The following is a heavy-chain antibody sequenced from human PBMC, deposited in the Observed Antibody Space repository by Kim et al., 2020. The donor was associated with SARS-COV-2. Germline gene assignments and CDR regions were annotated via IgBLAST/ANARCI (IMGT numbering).Heavy chain of an antibody. J-gene: IGHJ4*02. CDR2: ITADTGHT. D-gene: IGHD2-15*01. CDR1: GYTFTTYT. V-gene: IGHV1-3*01. CDR3: TREIVGCPGYY. Sequence: ASVKVSCKASGYTFTTYTMHWVRQAPGQGLEWMGWITADTGHTQYSQRFQGRVTLTRDTSASTAYMELSSLRSEDTAVYYCTREIVGCPGYYWGQGTLVTVSS.